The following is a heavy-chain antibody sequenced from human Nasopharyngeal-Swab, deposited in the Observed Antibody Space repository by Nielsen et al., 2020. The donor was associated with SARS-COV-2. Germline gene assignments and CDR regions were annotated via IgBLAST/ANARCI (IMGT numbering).Heavy chain of an antibody. Sequence: LRLSCTVSGRSISSVGYYWSWIRQHPGKGLEWIGYIYYSGSTYYNPSLKSRVTISVDTSKNQFSLKLRSVTAADTAVYYCARATTPIAVAGPRGWYFDLWGRGTLVTVSS. CDR1: GRSISSVGYY. CDR2: IYYSGST. J-gene: IGHJ2*01. CDR3: ARATTPIAVAGPRGWYFDL. V-gene: IGHV4-31*03. D-gene: IGHD6-19*01.